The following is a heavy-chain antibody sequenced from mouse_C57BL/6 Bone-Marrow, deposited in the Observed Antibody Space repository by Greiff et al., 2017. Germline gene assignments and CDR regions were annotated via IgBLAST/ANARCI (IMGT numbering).Heavy chain of an antibody. Sequence: QVQLQQPGAELVKPGASVKLSCKASGYTFTSYWMQWVKQRPGQGLEWIGEIDPSDSYHNYNQKFKGKAKLTVDTSSSTAYMQLSRLTSEDSAVYYCARGGYDGFDYWGQGTTLTVSS. CDR3: ARGGYDGFDY. CDR2: IDPSDSYH. D-gene: IGHD2-2*01. J-gene: IGHJ2*01. CDR1: GYTFTSYW. V-gene: IGHV1-50*01.